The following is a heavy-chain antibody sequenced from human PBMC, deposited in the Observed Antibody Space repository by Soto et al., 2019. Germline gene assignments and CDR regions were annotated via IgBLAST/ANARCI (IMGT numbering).Heavy chain of an antibody. CDR2: IYYSGST. Sequence: SETLSLTCTVSGGSISSGGHYWSWIRQHPGKGLEWIGYIYYSGSTYYNPSLKSRVTISVDTSKNQFSLKLSSVTAADTAVYYCATLHYNSSRYGSDDWGQGTLVTLSS. CDR3: ATLHYNSSRYGSDD. D-gene: IGHD6-13*01. V-gene: IGHV4-31*03. CDR1: GGSISSGGHY. J-gene: IGHJ4*02.